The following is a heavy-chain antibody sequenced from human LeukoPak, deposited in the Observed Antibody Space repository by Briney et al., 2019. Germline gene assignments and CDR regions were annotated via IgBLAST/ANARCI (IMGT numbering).Heavy chain of an antibody. CDR2: IYYSGST. Sequence: SETLSLTCTVSGGSISSYYWSWIRQPPGKGLEWIGYIYYSGSTNYNPSLKSRVTISVDTSKNQFSPKLSSVTAADTAVYYCARGVLEWLPPSYYFDYWGQGTLVTVSS. CDR1: GGSISSYY. D-gene: IGHD3-3*01. V-gene: IGHV4-59*01. J-gene: IGHJ4*02. CDR3: ARGVLEWLPPSYYFDY.